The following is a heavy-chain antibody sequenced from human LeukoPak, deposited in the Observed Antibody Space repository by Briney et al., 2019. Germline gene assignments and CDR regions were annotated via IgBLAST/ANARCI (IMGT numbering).Heavy chain of an antibody. V-gene: IGHV3-23*01. CDR3: AKDALHDYYGSGSLDY. CDR2: ISGSGGST. CDR1: GFTFSSYA. J-gene: IGHJ4*02. D-gene: IGHD3-10*01. Sequence: PGGSLRLSCAASGFTFSSYAMSWVRQAPGEGLEWVSAISGSGGSTYYADSVRGRFTISRDNSKNTLYLQMNSLRAEDTAVYYCAKDALHDYYGSGSLDYWGQGTLVTVSS.